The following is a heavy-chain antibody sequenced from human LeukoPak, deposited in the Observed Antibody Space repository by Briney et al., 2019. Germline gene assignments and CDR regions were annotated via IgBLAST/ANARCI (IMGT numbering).Heavy chain of an antibody. Sequence: SETLSLTCTVSGGSISGSSYFWGWIRQPPGKGLEWIGSIYYSGSTYYNPSLKSRVTISVDTSKNQFSLKLSSVTAADTAVYYCARTPNNVLTDIWGQGTMVTVSS. D-gene: IGHD1/OR15-1a*01. CDR2: IYYSGST. V-gene: IGHV4-39*07. CDR1: GGSISGSSYF. J-gene: IGHJ3*02. CDR3: ARTPNNVLTDI.